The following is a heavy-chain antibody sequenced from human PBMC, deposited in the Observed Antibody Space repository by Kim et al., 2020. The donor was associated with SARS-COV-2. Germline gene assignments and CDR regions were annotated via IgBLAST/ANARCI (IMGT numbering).Heavy chain of an antibody. CDR3: ASKKGGYSYALDY. CDR2: IYYSGST. D-gene: IGHD5-18*01. V-gene: IGHV4-39*01. CDR1: GGSISSSSYY. J-gene: IGHJ4*02. Sequence: SETLSLTCTVSGGSISSSSYYWGWIRQPPGKGLEWIGSIYYSGSTYYNPSLKSRVTISVDTSKNQFSLKLSSVTAADTAVYYCASKKGGYSYALDYWGQGTLVTVSS.